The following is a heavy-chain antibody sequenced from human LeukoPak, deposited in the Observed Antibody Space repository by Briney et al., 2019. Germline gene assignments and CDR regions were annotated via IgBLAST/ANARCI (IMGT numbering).Heavy chain of an antibody. D-gene: IGHD4-17*01. CDR1: GFIFSDCS. V-gene: IGHV3-48*01. CDR2: IGGRTPTI. CDR3: ARGEGAVTTVH. J-gene: IGHJ4*02. Sequence: PGGSLRLSCEASGFIFSDCSMNWVRQTPGKRLEWVSYIGGRTPTIEYADSVKGRFTISRDNAKNSLFLQMNSLRADDTAVYYCARGEGAVTTVHWGQGTLVTVSS.